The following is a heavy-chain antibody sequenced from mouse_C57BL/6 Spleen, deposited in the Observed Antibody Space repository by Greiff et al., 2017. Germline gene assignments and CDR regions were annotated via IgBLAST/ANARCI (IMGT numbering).Heavy chain of an antibody. Sequence: VMLVESGGGLVKPGGSLKLSCAASGFTFSSYAMSWVRQTPEKRLEWVATISDGGSYTYYPDNVKGRFTISRDNAKNYLYLQMSHLKSEDPAMYYCARGYYDYAAWFAYWGQGTLVTVSA. D-gene: IGHD2-4*01. V-gene: IGHV5-4*03. J-gene: IGHJ3*01. CDR3: ARGYYDYAAWFAY. CDR1: GFTFSSYA. CDR2: ISDGGSYT.